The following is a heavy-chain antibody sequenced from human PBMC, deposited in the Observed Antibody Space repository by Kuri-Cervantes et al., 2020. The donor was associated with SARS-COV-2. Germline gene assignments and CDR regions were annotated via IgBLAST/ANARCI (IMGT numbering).Heavy chain of an antibody. CDR2: FDPEDDER. D-gene: IGHD4-23*01. Sequence: ASVKVSCKASGYTFTNYYIHWVRQAPGQGLEWMGAFDPEDDERVYAQNFQGRVTMTEDTSTDTAYMELSSLRSEDAAIYYCATEDNGNSPLDYWGQGTLVTVSS. CDR3: ATEDNGNSPLDY. J-gene: IGHJ4*02. CDR1: GYTFTNYY. V-gene: IGHV1-24*01.